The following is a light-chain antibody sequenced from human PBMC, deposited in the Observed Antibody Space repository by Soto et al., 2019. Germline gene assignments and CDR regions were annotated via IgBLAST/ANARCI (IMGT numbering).Light chain of an antibody. V-gene: IGLV1-44*01. Sequence: QSVLIQPPSASGAPGQIITISCSGTSVNVGKNNVNWYQQLAGAAPKVLVRSHNRRPSGVPARFSASKSDTSASLVISDLHTEDEGDYYCAAWDDSLNGWVFGGGTKVTVL. J-gene: IGLJ3*02. CDR1: SVNVGKNN. CDR2: SHN. CDR3: AAWDDSLNGWV.